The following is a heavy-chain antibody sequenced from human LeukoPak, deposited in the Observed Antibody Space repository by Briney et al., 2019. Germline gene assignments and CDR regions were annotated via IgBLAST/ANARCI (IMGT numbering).Heavy chain of an antibody. D-gene: IGHD6-13*01. CDR2: ISGSGGST. V-gene: IGHV3-23*01. CDR3: AKAPPSSYYYYYGMDV. Sequence: PGGSLRLSCAASGFTFSSYAMSWVRQAPGKGLEWVSAISGSGGSTYYADSVKGRFTISRDISKNTLYLQMNSLRAEDTAAYYCAKAPPSSYYYYYGMDVWGQGTTVTVSS. J-gene: IGHJ6*02. CDR1: GFTFSSYA.